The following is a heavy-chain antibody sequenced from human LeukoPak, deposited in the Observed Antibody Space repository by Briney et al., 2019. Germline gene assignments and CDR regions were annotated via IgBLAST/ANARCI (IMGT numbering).Heavy chain of an antibody. J-gene: IGHJ4*02. Sequence: GGSLRLSCAASGFTFSSYWMSWVRQAPGKGLEWVANIKQGGSEKYYVDSVKGRFTISRDNAKNSLYLQMNSLRAEDTAVYYCAKDSLREYYGSGKILGYWGQGTLVTVSS. D-gene: IGHD3-10*01. CDR1: GFTFSSYW. CDR2: IKQGGSEK. CDR3: AKDSLREYYGSGKILGY. V-gene: IGHV3-7*01.